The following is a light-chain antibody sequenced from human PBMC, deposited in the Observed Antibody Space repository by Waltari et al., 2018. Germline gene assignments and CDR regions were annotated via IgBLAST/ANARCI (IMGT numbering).Light chain of an antibody. CDR1: QSISSY. J-gene: IGKJ1*01. Sequence: DIPMTQSPSSLSTSVGDRVTITCRASQSISSYLNWYQQKPGKAPKLLIYAASSLQSGVPSRFSGSGSGRDFTLIISSLQPEDFATYYCQQSYSHTRTFGQGTKVEIK. V-gene: IGKV1-39*01. CDR2: AAS. CDR3: QQSYSHTRT.